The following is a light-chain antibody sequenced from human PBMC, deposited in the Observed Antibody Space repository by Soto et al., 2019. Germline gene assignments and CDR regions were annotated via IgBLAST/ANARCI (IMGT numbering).Light chain of an antibody. J-gene: IGKJ1*01. CDR2: GAS. CDR3: PQYSNRPRP. Sequence: IGVSLSPATVSVSKGERARLSCRASQSVSSNLAWYQQKPGQAPRLLIYGASTRATGIPARFSGSGSGTEFTLTISSLQSEDFAVYYCPQYSNRPRPFAHRTK. CDR1: QSVSSN. V-gene: IGKV3-15*01.